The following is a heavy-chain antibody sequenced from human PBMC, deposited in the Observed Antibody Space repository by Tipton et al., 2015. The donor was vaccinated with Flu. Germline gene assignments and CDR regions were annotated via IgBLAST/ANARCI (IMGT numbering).Heavy chain of an antibody. V-gene: IGHV4-59*01. J-gene: IGHJ5*02. CDR1: GDSMRSDYF. CDR2: IHYSGST. Sequence: TLSLTCTVSGDSMRSDYFWSWIRQPPGKGLEWIGYIHYSGSTNYNPSLKSRVTISVDTSKNQFSLQLNSVTAVDTAVYYCARDGAYYNYVWGTYRDQNWFDPWGQGTLVTVSS. D-gene: IGHD3-16*02. CDR3: ARDGAYYNYVWGTYRDQNWFDP.